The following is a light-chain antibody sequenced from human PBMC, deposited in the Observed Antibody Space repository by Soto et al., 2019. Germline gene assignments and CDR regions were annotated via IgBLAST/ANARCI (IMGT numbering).Light chain of an antibody. J-gene: IGLJ1*01. CDR2: EVT. V-gene: IGLV2-14*01. Sequence: QSVLTQPASVSGSPGQTITISCTGTSSDIGGYNAVSWYQHHPGKAPKLIIYEVTHRPSGVSDRSSPSKSGNTASLTISGLQAEDEADYYCNSFRVSHLYVFGTGTKVTVL. CDR1: SSDIGGYNA. CDR3: NSFRVSHLYV.